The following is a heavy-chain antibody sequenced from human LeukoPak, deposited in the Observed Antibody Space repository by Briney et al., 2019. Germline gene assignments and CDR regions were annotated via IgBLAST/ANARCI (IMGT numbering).Heavy chain of an antibody. CDR1: GGSFSGYY. CDR3: ARIKPVWFGESYNWFDP. D-gene: IGHD3-10*01. Sequence: SETLSLTCAVYGGSFSGYYWSWIRQPPGKGLEWIGEINHSGSTKYNPSLKSRVTISVDTSKNQFSLKLSSVTAADTAVYYCARIKPVWFGESYNWFDPWGQGTLVTVSS. CDR2: INHSGST. V-gene: IGHV4-34*01. J-gene: IGHJ5*02.